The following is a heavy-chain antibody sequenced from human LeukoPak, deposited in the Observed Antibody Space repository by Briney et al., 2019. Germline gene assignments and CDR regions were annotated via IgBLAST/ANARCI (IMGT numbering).Heavy chain of an antibody. J-gene: IGHJ5*02. Sequence: GASVKVSCKASGYTFTSYYMHWVRQAPGQGLEWMGWMNPNSGNTGYAQKFQGRVTMTRNTSISTAYMELSSLRSEDTAVYYCARGRTRMRGGAHNWFDPWGQGTLVTVSS. V-gene: IGHV1-8*02. D-gene: IGHD2-15*01. CDR3: ARGRTRMRGGAHNWFDP. CDR2: MNPNSGNT. CDR1: GYTFTSYY.